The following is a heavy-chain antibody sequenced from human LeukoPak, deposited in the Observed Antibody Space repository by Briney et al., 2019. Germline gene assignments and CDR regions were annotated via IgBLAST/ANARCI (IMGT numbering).Heavy chain of an antibody. CDR3: ARSTYGDYGIRDAFDI. CDR1: GFTVSSNY. V-gene: IGHV3-53*01. J-gene: IGHJ3*02. D-gene: IGHD4-17*01. Sequence: GGSLRLSCAASGFTVSSNYMNWVRQAPGKGLEWVSVIYTGGSTYYADSVKGRFTISRDNSKNTLYLQMSSLRAEDTAVYYCARSTYGDYGIRDAFDIWGQGTMVTVSS. CDR2: IYTGGST.